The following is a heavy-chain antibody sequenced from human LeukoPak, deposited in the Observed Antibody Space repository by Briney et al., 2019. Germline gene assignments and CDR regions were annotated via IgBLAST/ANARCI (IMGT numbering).Heavy chain of an antibody. J-gene: IGHJ4*02. CDR3: AKDMIAVTSLIFDY. D-gene: IGHD4-17*01. CDR1: GFTFSSYG. Sequence: GGSLRLSCAASGFTFSSYGMSWVRQAPGKGLEWVSAISGSGGSTYYADSVKGRFTISRDNSKNTLYLQMNSLRAEDTAVYYCAKDMIAVTSLIFDYWGQGTLVTVSS. CDR2: ISGSGGST. V-gene: IGHV3-23*01.